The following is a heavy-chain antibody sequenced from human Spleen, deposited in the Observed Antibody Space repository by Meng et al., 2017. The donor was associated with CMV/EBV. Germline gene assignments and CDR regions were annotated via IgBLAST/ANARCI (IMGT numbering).Heavy chain of an antibody. CDR2: INPTTGGT. CDR3: ARDASIRVTMVRGVIGWFDP. J-gene: IGHJ5*02. CDR1: FTVYY. D-gene: IGHD3-10*01. Sequence: FTVYYIHWVPRAPGPGLEGMGWINPTTGGTNYAQKFQGRVTMTRDTSISTAYMELSRLRSDDTAVYYCARDASIRVTMVRGVIGWFDPWGQGTLVTVSS. V-gene: IGHV1-2*02.